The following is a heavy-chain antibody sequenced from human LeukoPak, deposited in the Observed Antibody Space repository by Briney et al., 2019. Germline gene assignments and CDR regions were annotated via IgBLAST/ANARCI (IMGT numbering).Heavy chain of an antibody. CDR1: GFTFSNCG. CDR3: AHKPGFDY. J-gene: IGHJ4*02. CDR2: ISDNGDST. Sequence: PGGSLRLSCAASGFTFSNCGMSWVRQAPGEGLEWVSTISDNGDSTYYADSVKGRFTISRDNSKNTLYLQMSSLRAEDTAIYYCAHKPGFDYWGQGTQVTVSS. V-gene: IGHV3-23*01.